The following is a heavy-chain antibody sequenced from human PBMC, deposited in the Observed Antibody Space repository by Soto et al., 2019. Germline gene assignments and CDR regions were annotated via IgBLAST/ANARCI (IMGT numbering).Heavy chain of an antibody. CDR3: ATRPAAIGWFDP. Sequence: SVKVSCKASGGTFSSYAISWVRQAPGQGLEWMGGIIPILGTANYAQKFQGRVTMTADESTSTAYMELSSLRSEDTAVYYCATRPAAIGWFDPWGQGTLVTSPQ. V-gene: IGHV1-69*13. CDR2: IIPILGTA. J-gene: IGHJ5*02. CDR1: GGTFSSYA. D-gene: IGHD2-2*02.